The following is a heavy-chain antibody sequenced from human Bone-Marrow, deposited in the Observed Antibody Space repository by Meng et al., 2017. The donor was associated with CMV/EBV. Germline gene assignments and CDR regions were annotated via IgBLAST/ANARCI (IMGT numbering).Heavy chain of an antibody. CDR1: GYTFTSYG. CDR3: ARVEVYCSSTSCSDAFDI. V-gene: IGHV1-18*01. D-gene: IGHD2-2*01. J-gene: IGHJ3*02. Sequence: ASVKVSCKASGYTFTSYGISWVRQAPGQGLEWMGWISAYNGNTNYAQKLQGRVTMTTDTSTSTAYMELRSLRSDDTAVDYCARVEVYCSSTSCSDAFDIWGQGPMVTVSS. CDR2: ISAYNGNT.